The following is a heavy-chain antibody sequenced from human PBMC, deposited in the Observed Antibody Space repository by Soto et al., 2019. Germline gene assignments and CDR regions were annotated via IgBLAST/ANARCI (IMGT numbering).Heavy chain of an antibody. J-gene: IGHJ4*02. D-gene: IGHD2-15*01. CDR3: ARASLYGSYDFDY. CDR1: GFTFSDHY. CDR2: TRNKANSYTT. V-gene: IGHV3-72*01. Sequence: EVQLVESGGGLVQPGGSLRLSCSASGFTFSDHYMDWVRQAPVKGLEWVGRTRNKANSYTTEYAASVKGRFTISRDDSKNSLYLQMNSLKTEDTAVYYCARASLYGSYDFDYWGQGTLVTVSS.